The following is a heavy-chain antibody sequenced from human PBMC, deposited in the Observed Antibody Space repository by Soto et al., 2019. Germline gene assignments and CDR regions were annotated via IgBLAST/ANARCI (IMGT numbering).Heavy chain of an antibody. J-gene: IGHJ4*02. D-gene: IGHD2-8*01. V-gene: IGHV4-30-4*01. CDR3: ARAPVGMDSINFFDH. Sequence: TLSPTCTVSGDSISSDGYHWSWIRQSPGKGLEWIGYIYNGGRTFYRSSLESRINMSLDATKNSYSLRLTSVTAADTAVYYCARAPVGMDSINFFDHWGQGILVTVSS. CDR2: IYNGGRT. CDR1: GDSISSDGYH.